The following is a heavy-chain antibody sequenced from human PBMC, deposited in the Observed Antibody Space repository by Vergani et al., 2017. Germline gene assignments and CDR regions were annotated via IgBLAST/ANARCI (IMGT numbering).Heavy chain of an antibody. CDR2: IYWNDDN. J-gene: IGHJ4*02. CDR3: AHTHGYNYVGYFDY. Sequence: QITLKESGPTLVKPTQTLTLTCTFSGFSLSTSGVGVGWIRQPPGKALEWLALIYWNDDNGDSPSRKSRLTITKNSSKNQVVLTMTNMDPVDAATYYCAHTHGYNYVGYFDYWGQGTLVTVSS. CDR1: GFSLSTSGVG. V-gene: IGHV2-5*01. D-gene: IGHD5-24*01.